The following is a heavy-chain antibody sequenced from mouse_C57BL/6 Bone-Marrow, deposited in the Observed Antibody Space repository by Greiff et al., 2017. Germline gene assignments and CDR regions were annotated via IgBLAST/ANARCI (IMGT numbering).Heavy chain of an antibody. V-gene: IGHV1-42*01. J-gene: IGHJ4*01. Sequence: VQLQQSGPELVKPGASVKISCKASGYSFTGYYMNWVKQSPEKSLEWIGEINPSTGGTPYNQKFKAKATLTVDKSSSTAYMQLKSLTSEESAVYYCARRGYYAMDYWGQGTSVTVSS. CDR2: INPSTGGT. CDR1: GYSFTGYY. CDR3: ARRGYYAMDY.